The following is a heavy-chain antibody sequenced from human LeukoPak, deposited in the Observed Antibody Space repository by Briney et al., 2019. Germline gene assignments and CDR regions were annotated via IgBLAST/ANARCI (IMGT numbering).Heavy chain of an antibody. CDR1: GFTFTTYY. J-gene: IGHJ4*02. CDR3: ARDSYMFGSDY. V-gene: IGHV3-48*03. CDR2: ISNGGGTI. Sequence: PWRSLRLSCITSGFTFTTYYFNWVRQPPGKGLEWVSYISNGGGTIYYADSVKGRFTISRDNAKNSVFLQMNTLRAEDTAVYYCARDSYMFGSDYWGQGTLVTVSS. D-gene: IGHD3-10*02.